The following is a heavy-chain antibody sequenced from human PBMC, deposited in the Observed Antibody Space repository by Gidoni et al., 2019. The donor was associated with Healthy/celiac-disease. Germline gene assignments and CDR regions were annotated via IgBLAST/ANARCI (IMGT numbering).Heavy chain of an antibody. D-gene: IGHD3-10*01. CDR1: GFTFSSYA. CDR2: ISGSGGST. CDR3: AKWVEGSGSYFDY. J-gene: IGHJ4*02. Sequence: EVQLLESWGGLVQPGGSLRLSCAASGFTFSSYAMSWVRQAPGKGLEWVSAISGSGGSTYYADSVKGRFTISRDNSKNTLYLQMNSLRAEDTAVYYCAKWVEGSGSYFDYWGQGTLVTVSS. V-gene: IGHV3-23*01.